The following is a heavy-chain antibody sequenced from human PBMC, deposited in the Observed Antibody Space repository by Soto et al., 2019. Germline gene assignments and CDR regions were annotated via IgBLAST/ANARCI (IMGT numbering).Heavy chain of an antibody. CDR3: AVSTIAVAVNLFDY. D-gene: IGHD6-19*01. CDR1: GGSISSSSYY. CDR2: IYYSGST. Sequence: PSETQSLTCTVSGGSISSSSYYWGWIRQPPGKGLEWIGSIYYSGSTYYNPSLKSRVTISVDTSKNQFSLKLSSVTAADTAVYYCAVSTIAVAVNLFDYWGQGTLVTVSS. J-gene: IGHJ4*02. V-gene: IGHV4-39*01.